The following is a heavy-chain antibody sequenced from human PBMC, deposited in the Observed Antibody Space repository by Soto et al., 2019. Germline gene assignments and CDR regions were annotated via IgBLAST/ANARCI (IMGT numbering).Heavy chain of an antibody. D-gene: IGHD4-17*01. V-gene: IGHV1-2*04. CDR1: GGTFRSYA. CDR3: ASGGSTVTREFDY. Sequence: VQLVQSGAEVKKPGSSVKVSCKASGGTFRSYAISWVRQAPGQGLEWMGWINPKSGDTEYAQNFQGWVTMTRDTSISTAYMELSRLKSDDTAVYYCASGGSTVTREFDYWGQGTLVSVSS. J-gene: IGHJ4*02. CDR2: INPKSGDT.